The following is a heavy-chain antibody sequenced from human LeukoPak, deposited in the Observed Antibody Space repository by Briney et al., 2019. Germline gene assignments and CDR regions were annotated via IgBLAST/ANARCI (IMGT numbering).Heavy chain of an antibody. V-gene: IGHV3-30*18. CDR1: GFTFSSYG. J-gene: IGHJ4*02. CDR2: ISYDGSNK. Sequence: PGGSLRLSCAASGFTFSSYGMHWVRQAPGKGLEWVAVISYDGSNKYYADSVKGRFTISRDNSKNTLYLQMNSLRAEDTAVYYCVKDSVAATHLDHWGQGTLVTVSS. CDR3: VKDSVAATHLDH. D-gene: IGHD2-15*01.